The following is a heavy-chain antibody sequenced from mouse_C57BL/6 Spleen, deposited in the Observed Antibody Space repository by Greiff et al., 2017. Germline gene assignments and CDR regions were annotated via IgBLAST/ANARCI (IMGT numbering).Heavy chain of an antibody. J-gene: IGHJ4*01. CDR2: INPGSGGT. V-gene: IGHV1-54*01. Sequence: VQLQQSGAELVRPGTSVKVSCKASGYAFTNYLIEWVKQRPGQGLEWIGVINPGSGGTNYNEKFKGKATLTADKSSSTAYMQLSRLTSEDSAVYFCARGGYYGYDPKAMDYWGQGTSVTVSS. CDR1: GYAFTNYL. D-gene: IGHD2-2*01. CDR3: ARGGYYGYDPKAMDY.